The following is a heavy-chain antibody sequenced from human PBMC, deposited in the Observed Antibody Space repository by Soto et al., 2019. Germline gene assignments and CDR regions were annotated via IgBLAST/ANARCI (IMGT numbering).Heavy chain of an antibody. J-gene: IGHJ4*02. D-gene: IGHD3-10*01. V-gene: IGHV2-5*01. CDR1: DFSLTTRGVG. CDR2: IYWHDDQ. CDR3: THRSPAYGHDF. Sequence: SGPTLVNPTQTLTLTCNFSDFSLTTRGVGVGWIRQPPGKALEWVALIYWHDDQRYNPSLKSRLTVTKDTSKNHVVLTRTEVNPVYTATNDSTHRSPAYGHDFWGPGTLVTVSS.